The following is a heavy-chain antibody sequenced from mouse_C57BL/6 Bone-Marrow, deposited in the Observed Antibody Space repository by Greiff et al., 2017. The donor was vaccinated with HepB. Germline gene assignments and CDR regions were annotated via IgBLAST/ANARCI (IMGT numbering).Heavy chain of an antibody. CDR2: IYPGDGDT. V-gene: IGHV1-82*01. Sequence: VQLVESGPELVKPGASVKISCKASGYAFSSSWMNWVKQRPGKGLEWIGRIYPGDGDTNYNGKFKGKATLTADKSSSTAYMQLSSLTSEDSAVYFCARKGAPSWDVYYYAMDYWGQGTSVTVSS. D-gene: IGHD4-1*01. J-gene: IGHJ4*01. CDR3: ARKGAPSWDVYYYAMDY. CDR1: GYAFSSSW.